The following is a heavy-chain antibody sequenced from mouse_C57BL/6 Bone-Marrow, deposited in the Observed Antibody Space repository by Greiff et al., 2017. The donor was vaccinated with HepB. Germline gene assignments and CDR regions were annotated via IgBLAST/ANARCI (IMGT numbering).Heavy chain of an antibody. CDR1: GYTFTSYW. CDR3: ASPWAWFAY. D-gene: IGHD4-1*01. CDR2: IDPSDSYT. J-gene: IGHJ3*01. V-gene: IGHV1-59*01. Sequence: QVQLQQPGAELVRPGTSVKLSCKASGYTFTSYWMHWVKQRPGQGLEWIGVIDPSDSYTNYNQKFKGKATLTVDTSSSTAYMQLSSLTSEDSAVYDCASPWAWFAYWGQGTLVTVSA.